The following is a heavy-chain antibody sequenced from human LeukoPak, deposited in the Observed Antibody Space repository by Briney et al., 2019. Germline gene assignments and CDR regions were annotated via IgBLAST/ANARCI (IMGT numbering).Heavy chain of an antibody. V-gene: IGHV3-23*01. CDR2: FRGGDGGT. CDR1: GLTFSNYA. Sequence: GGSLRLSCVASGLTFSNYAMTWVRQAPGKGLEWVASFRGGDGGTHYADSMRGYFTVSRDNSENTLYLQMNSLIPEDTAVYYCAKGSAYGDYYYYGMDVWGQGTTVTVSS. CDR3: AKGSAYGDYYYYGMDV. D-gene: IGHD4-17*01. J-gene: IGHJ6*02.